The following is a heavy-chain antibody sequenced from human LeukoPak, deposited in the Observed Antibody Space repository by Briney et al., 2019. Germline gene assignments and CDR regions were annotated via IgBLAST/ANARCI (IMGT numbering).Heavy chain of an antibody. CDR2: IYYSGST. V-gene: IGHV4-30-4*08. CDR3: ARGGYYDSSGYFDY. J-gene: IGHJ4*02. Sequence: SETLSLTCTVSGASISSGDYYWSWIRQPPGKGLEWIGYIYYSGSTYYNPSLKSRVTISVDTSKNQFSLKLSSVTAADTAVYYCARGGYYDSSGYFDYWGQGTLVTVSS. D-gene: IGHD3-22*01. CDR1: GASISSGDYY.